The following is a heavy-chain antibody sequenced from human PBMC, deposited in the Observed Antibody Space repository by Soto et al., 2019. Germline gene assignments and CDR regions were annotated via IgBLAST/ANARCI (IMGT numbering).Heavy chain of an antibody. Sequence: EVQLVESGGGLVQPGGSLRLSCAASGFTFSSYSMNWVRQAPGKGMEWVSYISISSSTIYYEDSVKGRFTISRDNAKNSLYLQMNSLRDEDTAVYDCARDREGSGSYSGVWFDPWGQGTLVTVSS. CDR3: ARDREGSGSYSGVWFDP. V-gene: IGHV3-48*02. CDR1: GFTFSSYS. D-gene: IGHD1-26*01. J-gene: IGHJ5*02. CDR2: ISISSSTI.